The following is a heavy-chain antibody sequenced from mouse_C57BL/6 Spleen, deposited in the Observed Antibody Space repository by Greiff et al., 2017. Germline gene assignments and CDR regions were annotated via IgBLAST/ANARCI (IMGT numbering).Heavy chain of an antibody. J-gene: IGHJ3*01. CDR2: IDPEDGDT. CDR1: GFNIQDYY. Sequence: VQLQQSGAELVKPGASVKLSCTASGFNIQDYYMHWVKQRTEQGLEWIGRIDPEDGDTKYAPNFQGKATITADTSSNTAYLRLSRLASEDTAVYYCARSSGYVACFAYWGQGTLVTVSA. CDR3: ARSSGYVACFAY. V-gene: IGHV14-2*01. D-gene: IGHD3-2*02.